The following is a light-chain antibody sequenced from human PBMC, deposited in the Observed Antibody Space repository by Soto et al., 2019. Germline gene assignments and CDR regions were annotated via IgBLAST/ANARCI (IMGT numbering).Light chain of an antibody. CDR2: GNS. CDR1: SSNIGAGYD. Sequence: QLVLTQPPSVSGAPGQRVTISCTGSSSNIGAGYDLHWYQQLPGTAPKLLIYGNSNRPSGVPDRFSGSKSGTSASLAITGLQAEDEADYYCQSYDSSLSAYVFATGTKLTVL. CDR3: QSYDSSLSAYV. V-gene: IGLV1-40*01. J-gene: IGLJ1*01.